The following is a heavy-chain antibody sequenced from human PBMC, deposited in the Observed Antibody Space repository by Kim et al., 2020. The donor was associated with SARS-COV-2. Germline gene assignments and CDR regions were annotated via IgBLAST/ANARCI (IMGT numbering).Heavy chain of an antibody. CDR1: GYSFTSYW. CDR2: IDPSDSYT. CDR3: AARPRGVRGVIITEDY. Sequence: GESLKMSCKGSGYSFTSYWISWVRQMPGKGLEWMGRIDPSDSYTNYSPSFQGHVTISADKSISTAYLQWSSLKASDTAMYYCAARPRGVRGVIITEDYWGQGTLVTVSS. V-gene: IGHV5-10-1*01. D-gene: IGHD3-10*01. J-gene: IGHJ4*02.